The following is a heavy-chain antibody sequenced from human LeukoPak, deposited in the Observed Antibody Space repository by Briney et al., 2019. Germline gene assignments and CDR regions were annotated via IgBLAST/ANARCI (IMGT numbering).Heavy chain of an antibody. D-gene: IGHD2-8*01. Sequence: ASVRVSCRTSGYTFSRFGISWVRQAPGQGLEWMGWISGYDGNTNYPQSLQGRVTIATDTSTSTAYMELRNLRSDDTAVYYCARESSNGWFDPWGQGTLVTVSS. CDR3: ARESSNGWFDP. J-gene: IGHJ5*02. CDR1: GYTFSRFG. CDR2: ISGYDGNT. V-gene: IGHV1-18*01.